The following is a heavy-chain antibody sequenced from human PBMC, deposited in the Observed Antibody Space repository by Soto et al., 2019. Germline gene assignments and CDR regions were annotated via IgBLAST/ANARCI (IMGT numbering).Heavy chain of an antibody. D-gene: IGHD3-9*01. CDR2: ISYDGSNK. CDR3: AKDQRHGHSLKAYYDILTGSAFDY. CDR1: GFTFSSYG. J-gene: IGHJ4*02. V-gene: IGHV3-30*18. Sequence: GGSLRLSCAASGFTFSSYGMHWVRQAPGKGLEWVAVISYDGSNKYYADSVKGRFTISRDNSKNTLYLQMNSLRAEDTAVYYCAKDQRHGHSLKAYYDILTGSAFDYWGQGTLVTVSS.